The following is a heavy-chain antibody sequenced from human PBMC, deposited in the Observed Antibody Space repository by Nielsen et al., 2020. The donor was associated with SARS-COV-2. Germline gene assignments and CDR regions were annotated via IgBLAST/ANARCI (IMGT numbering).Heavy chain of an antibody. CDR1: GFTFSDYY. CDR3: ARDFPSSIAARRALGYFDY. D-gene: IGHD6-6*01. Sequence: GGSLRLSCAASGFTFSDYYMSWIRQAPGKGLEWVSYISSSGSTIYYADSVKGRFTISRDNAKNSLYLQMNSLRAEDTAVYYCARDFPSSIAARRALGYFDYWGQGTLVTVSS. CDR2: ISSSGSTI. V-gene: IGHV3-11*01. J-gene: IGHJ4*02.